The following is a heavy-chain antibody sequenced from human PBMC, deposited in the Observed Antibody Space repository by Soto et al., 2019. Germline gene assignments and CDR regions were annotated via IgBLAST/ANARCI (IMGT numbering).Heavy chain of an antibody. D-gene: IGHD3-3*01. Sequence: SETLSLTCTVSGGSISSGDYYWSWIRQPPGKGLEWIGSIYQSGRTYYIPSLKSRVTMSLEKSKNQFSLKINSVIAADTAIYYCAREMTIFGVAPGGGVDVWGQGTTVTVSS. CDR2: IYQSGRT. CDR3: AREMTIFGVAPGGGVDV. V-gene: IGHV4-30-4*01. CDR1: GGSISSGDYY. J-gene: IGHJ6*02.